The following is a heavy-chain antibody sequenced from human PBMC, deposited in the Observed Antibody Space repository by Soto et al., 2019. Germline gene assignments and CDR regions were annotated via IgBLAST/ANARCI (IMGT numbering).Heavy chain of an antibody. CDR2: ISINGGNT. Sequence: GGSLRLSCSASGFTFSSYAMHWVRQAPGKGLEYVSAISINGGNTYYADSVRGRFTISRDNSKNTLYLQMSSLRPEDTAVYYCVKDSDYGNSMVIDDYWGQGTLVTVSS. CDR1: GFTFSSYA. J-gene: IGHJ4*02. D-gene: IGHD4-4*01. CDR3: VKDSDYGNSMVIDDY. V-gene: IGHV3-64D*06.